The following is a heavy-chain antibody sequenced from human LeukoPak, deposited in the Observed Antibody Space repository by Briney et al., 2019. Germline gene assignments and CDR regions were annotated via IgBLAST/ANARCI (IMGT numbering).Heavy chain of an antibody. D-gene: IGHD6-13*01. CDR1: GGSISSYY. V-gene: IGHV4-30-4*01. CDR2: IYYSGST. J-gene: IGHJ4*02. Sequence: PSETLSLTCTVSGGSISSYYWSWIRQPPGKGLEWIGYIYYSGSTYYNPSLKSRVTISVDTSKNQFSLKLSSVTAADTAVYYCARDIAAAGTTGFDYWGQGTLVTVSS. CDR3: ARDIAAAGTTGFDY.